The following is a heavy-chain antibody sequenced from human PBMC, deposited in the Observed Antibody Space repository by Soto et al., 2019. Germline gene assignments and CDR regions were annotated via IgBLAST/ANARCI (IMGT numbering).Heavy chain of an antibody. CDR1: GYTFTSYA. CDR3: ARGIVVVPAAHEIYYYYYYMDV. J-gene: IGHJ6*03. Sequence: ASVKVSCKASGYTFTSYAMHWVRQAPGQRLEWMGWINAGNGNTKYSQKFQGRVTITRDTSASTAYMELSSLRSEDTAVYYCARGIVVVPAAHEIYYYYYYMDVWGKGTTVTVS. V-gene: IGHV1-3*01. D-gene: IGHD2-2*01. CDR2: INAGNGNT.